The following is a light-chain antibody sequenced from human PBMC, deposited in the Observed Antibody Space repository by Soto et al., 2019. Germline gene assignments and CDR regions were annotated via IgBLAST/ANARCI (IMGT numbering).Light chain of an antibody. CDR3: HQYDSSPIT. J-gene: IGKJ5*01. CDR1: QSVSSSF. V-gene: IGKV3-20*01. Sequence: EIVLTQSPGTLSLSPGERATLSCRASQSVSSSFVAWYQQKRGQAPRLLIYAASSRATGIPDRFSGSGSGTDFTLTISRLEPEDFAVYYCHQYDSSPITFGQGARLEIK. CDR2: AAS.